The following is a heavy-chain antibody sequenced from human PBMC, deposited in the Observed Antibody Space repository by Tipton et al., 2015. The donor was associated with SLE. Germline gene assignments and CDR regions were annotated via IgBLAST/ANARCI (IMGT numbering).Heavy chain of an antibody. Sequence: QLVQSGAEVKKAGESLKISCKGSGYSFTSHWVAWVRQMPGKGLEWMGIIYPGDSDTRYSQSFEGQVTISADKSINTAYLEWNNLKASDTAIYYCLRRREYGEEWFDLGGQGTLVSVSS. CDR1: GYSFTSHW. D-gene: IGHD2/OR15-2a*01. CDR3: LRRREYGEEWFDL. V-gene: IGHV5-51*03. J-gene: IGHJ5*02. CDR2: IYPGDSDT.